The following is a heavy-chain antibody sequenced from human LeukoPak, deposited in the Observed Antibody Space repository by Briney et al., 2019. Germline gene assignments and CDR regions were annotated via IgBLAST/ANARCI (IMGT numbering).Heavy chain of an antibody. J-gene: IGHJ6*02. D-gene: IGHD3-3*01. CDR3: ARDGPEAGVVIYYYYGMDV. CDR2: INHSGST. CDR1: GGSFSGYY. Sequence: SETLSLTCAVYGGSFSGYYWSWIRQPPGKGLEWIGEINHSGSTNYNPSLKSRVTISVDTSKNQFSLKLSSVTAADTAVYYCARDGPEAGVVIYYYYGMDVWGQGTTVTVPS. V-gene: IGHV4-34*01.